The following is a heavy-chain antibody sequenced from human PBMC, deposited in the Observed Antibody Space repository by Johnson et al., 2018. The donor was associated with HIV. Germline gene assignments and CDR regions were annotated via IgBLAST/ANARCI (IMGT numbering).Heavy chain of an antibody. CDR3: ARAQLLADDAFNN. Sequence: VQLVESGGALVQPGGSLRLSCEVSGFTISTFWMHWVRQVPGKGRMWVSRISGDGSSSSYADSVKGRFTISRDNAKNTLYLQLNSLRVEDTAIYYCARAQLLADDAFNNWGQGTMVTVSS. V-gene: IGHV3-74*02. CDR1: GFTISTFW. CDR2: ISGDGSSS. D-gene: IGHD6-6*01. J-gene: IGHJ3*02.